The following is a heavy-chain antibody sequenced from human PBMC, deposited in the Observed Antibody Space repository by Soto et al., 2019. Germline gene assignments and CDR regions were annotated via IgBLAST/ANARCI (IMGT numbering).Heavy chain of an antibody. D-gene: IGHD6-6*01. Sequence: QVQLVESGGGVVQPGRSLRLSCAASGFTFSSYAMHWVRQAPGKGLEWVAVISYDGSNKYYADSVKGRFTISRDNSKNTLDLQMNSLRAEDTAVYYCARAGGAGAPSSDAFDIWGQGTMVTVSS. V-gene: IGHV3-30-3*01. CDR3: ARAGGAGAPSSDAFDI. J-gene: IGHJ3*02. CDR1: GFTFSSYA. CDR2: ISYDGSNK.